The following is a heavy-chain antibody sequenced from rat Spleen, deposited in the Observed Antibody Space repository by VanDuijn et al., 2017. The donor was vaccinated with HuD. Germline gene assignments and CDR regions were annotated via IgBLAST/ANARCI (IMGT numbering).Heavy chain of an antibody. J-gene: IGHJ2*01. D-gene: IGHD1-11*01. CDR1: GFTFSNYW. Sequence: EVQLVESGGGLVQPGRSLKLSCVASGFTFSNYWMTWSRRAPGKGREWVASITDTGGSTYYPDSGKGRFTISRDNAKSTLYLQMNSLRSEDTATYYCTAGGGYWDYWGQGVMVTVSS. CDR3: TAGGGYWDY. CDR2: ITDTGGST. V-gene: IGHV5-31*01.